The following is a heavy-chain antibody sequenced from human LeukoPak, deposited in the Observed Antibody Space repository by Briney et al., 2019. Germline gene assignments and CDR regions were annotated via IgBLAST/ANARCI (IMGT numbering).Heavy chain of an antibody. J-gene: IGHJ6*04. Sequence: ASVKLSCKASGYTFTSHYMHWVRQAPEQGLEWMVIINPSGGSTSYAQKFQGRVTMTRDTSTSTVYMELSSLRSEDTAVYYCARDRYSSSWNYYYYGMDVWGKGTTVTVSS. D-gene: IGHD6-13*01. V-gene: IGHV1-46*01. CDR2: INPSGGST. CDR1: GYTFTSHY. CDR3: ARDRYSSSWNYYYYGMDV.